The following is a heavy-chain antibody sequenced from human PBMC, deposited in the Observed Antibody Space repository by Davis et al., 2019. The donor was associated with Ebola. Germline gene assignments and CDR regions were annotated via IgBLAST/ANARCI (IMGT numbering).Heavy chain of an antibody. CDR2: IYPGDSYT. CDR3: AKLGYCSGGSCTNWFEP. J-gene: IGHJ5*02. D-gene: IGHD2-15*01. CDR1: GYSFTSYW. V-gene: IGHV5-51*01. Sequence: PGGSLRLSCKGSGYSFTSYWIAWVRQMPGKGLEWMGTIYPGDSYTRYSPSFQGQVPISADKYISTAYLPWSSLKASDPAMFYCAKLGYCSGGSCTNWFEPWGQGTLVTVSS.